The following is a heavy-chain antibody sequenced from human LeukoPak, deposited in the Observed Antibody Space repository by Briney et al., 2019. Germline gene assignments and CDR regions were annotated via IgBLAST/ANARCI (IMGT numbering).Heavy chain of an antibody. V-gene: IGHV3-9*01. CDR2: ISWNSGSI. CDR1: GFTFDDYA. J-gene: IGHJ4*02. CDR3: AKGWGYDTSGYDY. Sequence: GGSLRLSCAASGFTFDDYAMHWVRQAPGKGLEWVSGISWNSGSIGYADSVKGRFTISRDNAKNSLYLQMNSLRPEDTALYYCAKGWGYDTSGYDYWGQGTLVTVSS. D-gene: IGHD3-22*01.